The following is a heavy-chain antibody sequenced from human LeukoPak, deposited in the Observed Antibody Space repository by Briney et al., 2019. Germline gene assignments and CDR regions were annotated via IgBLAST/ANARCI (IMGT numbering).Heavy chain of an antibody. CDR2: IYYSGST. V-gene: IGHV4-59*12. D-gene: IGHD2-2*01. CDR3: ARESCSSTSCYDYDY. Sequence: SEALSLTCTVSGGSISSYYWSWIRQPPGKGLEWIGYIYYSGSTNYNPSLKSRVTMSVDTSKNQFSLKLSSVTAADTAVYYCARESCSSTSCYDYDYWGQGTLVTVSS. J-gene: IGHJ4*02. CDR1: GGSISSYY.